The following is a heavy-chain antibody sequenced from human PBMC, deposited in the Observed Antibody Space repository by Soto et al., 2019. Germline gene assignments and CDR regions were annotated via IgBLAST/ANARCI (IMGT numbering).Heavy chain of an antibody. CDR3: ARVRMADDFDI. J-gene: IGHJ3*02. CDR2: INSDGSST. CDR1: GFTFSSYL. Sequence: HPGGSLRLSCSASGFTFSSYLMHWVRQAPGKGLVWVSRINSDGSSTTYADSVKGRFTISRDSAKNTLYLQMNSLRAEDTAVYYCARVRMADDFDIWGQGTMVTVSS. V-gene: IGHV3-74*01. D-gene: IGHD6-19*01.